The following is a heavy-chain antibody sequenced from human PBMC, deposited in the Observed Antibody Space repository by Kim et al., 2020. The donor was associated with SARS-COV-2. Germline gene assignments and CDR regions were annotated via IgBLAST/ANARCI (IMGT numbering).Heavy chain of an antibody. D-gene: IGHD2-15*01. CDR2: IYYSGST. CDR3: ARGPPDCSGGSCPLTH. V-gene: IGHV4-31*03. Sequence: SETLSLTCTVSGGSISSGGYYWSWIRQHPGKGLEWIGYIYYSGSTYYNPSLKSRVTISVDTSKNQFSLKLSSVTAADTAVYYCARGPPDCSGGSCPLTHWGQGTLVTVSS. J-gene: IGHJ4*02. CDR1: GGSISSGGYY.